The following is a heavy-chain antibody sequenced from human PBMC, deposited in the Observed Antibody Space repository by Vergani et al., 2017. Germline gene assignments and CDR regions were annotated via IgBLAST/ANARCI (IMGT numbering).Heavy chain of an antibody. V-gene: IGHV1-3*01. D-gene: IGHD6-13*01. CDR2: INAGNGNT. CDR1: GYTFTSYA. CDR3: ARDVEQQLVSYFDY. Sequence: QVQLVQSGAEVKKPGASVKVSCKASGYTFTSYAMHWVRQAPGQRLEWMGWINAGNGNTKYSQKFQGRVTITRDTSASTAYMELSSLRSEDTAVYYCARDVEQQLVSYFDYWGQGTLVTVSS. J-gene: IGHJ4*02.